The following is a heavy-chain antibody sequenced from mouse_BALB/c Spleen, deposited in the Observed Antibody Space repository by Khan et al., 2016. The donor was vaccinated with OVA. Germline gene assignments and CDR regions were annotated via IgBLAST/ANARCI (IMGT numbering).Heavy chain of an antibody. CDR2: IYPSDSYT. D-gene: IGHD2-3*01. V-gene: IGHV1-69*02. Sequence: QVQLQQSGTELVRPGASVKLSCKASGYTFTNYWINWVKQRPGQGLEWIGNIYPSDSYTNYNQKFKDKATLTVEKSSSTASMPLSSPTSEDSAASYGTRKGVDGSECAYGGQGTLVTVAA. CDR3: TRKGVDGSECAY. CDR1: GYTFTNYW. J-gene: IGHJ3*01.